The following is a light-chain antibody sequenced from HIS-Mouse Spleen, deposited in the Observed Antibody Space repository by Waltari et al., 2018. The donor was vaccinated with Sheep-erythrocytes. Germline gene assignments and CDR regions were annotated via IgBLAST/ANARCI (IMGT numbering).Light chain of an antibody. CDR1: SSDVGGYNS. J-gene: IGLJ2*01. CDR2: DVS. Sequence: QSALTQPRSVSGSPGQSVTISCTGTSSDVGGYNSVSWYQQNPGKAPKLMIYDVSKRPSGVPDLFSGSKSGNTASLTISGLQAEDEADYYCCSYAGSYTLVFGGGTKLTVL. V-gene: IGLV2-11*01. CDR3: CSYAGSYTLV.